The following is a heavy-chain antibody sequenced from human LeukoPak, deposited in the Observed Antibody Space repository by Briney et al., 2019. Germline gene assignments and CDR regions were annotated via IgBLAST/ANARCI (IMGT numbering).Heavy chain of an antibody. CDR1: GYTLTGYY. J-gene: IGHJ5*02. CDR2: INPNSGDT. CDR3: ARDYYGSGSYLTENWFDP. V-gene: IGHV1-2*02. Sequence: ASVKVSCKASGYTLTGYYMHWVRQAPGQGLEWMGWINPNSGDTNYAQKFQGRVTMTRDTSISTAYMELSRLRSDDTAVYYCARDYYGSGSYLTENWFDPWGQGTLVTVSS. D-gene: IGHD3-10*01.